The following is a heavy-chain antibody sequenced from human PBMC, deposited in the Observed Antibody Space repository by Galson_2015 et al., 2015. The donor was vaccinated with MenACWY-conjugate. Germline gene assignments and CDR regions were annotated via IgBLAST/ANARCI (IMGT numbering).Heavy chain of an antibody. CDR1: GFTFSNYG. CDR3: AKDTRLAVAATDGDY. CDR2: IQHDGNTK. J-gene: IGHJ4*02. V-gene: IGHV3-30*02. Sequence: SLRLSCAASGFTFSNYGMHWVRQAPGKGLEWVAFIQHDGNTKIYADSVKGRFTISRDNSKNTLYLQMNSLRTEDTAVYFCAKDTRLAVAATDGDYWGQGTLVTVSS. D-gene: IGHD6-19*01.